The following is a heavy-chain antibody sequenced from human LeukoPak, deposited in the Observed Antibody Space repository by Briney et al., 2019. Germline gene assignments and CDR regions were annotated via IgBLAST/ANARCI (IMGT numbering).Heavy chain of an antibody. D-gene: IGHD6-13*01. Sequence: GGSLRLSCAASGFIFSDFWMHWVRHAPGKGLVWVSRISPDGGGTNYADFVKGRFTISRDDAKNTLHVQMNSLRVEDTAVYYCANMYSSSSQFDYWGQGTLVTVSS. J-gene: IGHJ4*02. CDR2: ISPDGGGT. CDR3: ANMYSSSSQFDY. CDR1: GFIFSDFW. V-gene: IGHV3-74*01.